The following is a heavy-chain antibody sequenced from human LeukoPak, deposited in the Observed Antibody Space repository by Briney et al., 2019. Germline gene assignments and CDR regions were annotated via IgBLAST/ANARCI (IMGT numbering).Heavy chain of an antibody. V-gene: IGHV5-51*01. CDR1: GYSFTSYW. CDR2: IYPGDSDT. J-gene: IGHJ5*02. CDR3: ATMVRGVNWFDP. Sequence: GEALKISCKGSGYSFTSYWIGWVRQRPGKGLEWMGIIYPGDSDTRYSPSCQGQVTISADKSISTAYLQWSSVKAQDTAMYYCATMVRGVNWFDPWGQGTLVTVSS. D-gene: IGHD3-10*01.